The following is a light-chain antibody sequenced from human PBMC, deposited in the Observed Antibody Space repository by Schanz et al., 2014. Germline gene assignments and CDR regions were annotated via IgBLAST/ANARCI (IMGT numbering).Light chain of an antibody. V-gene: IGLV1-40*01. CDR3: ATWDDSLSGVV. CDR1: SSNIGAGYD. J-gene: IGLJ2*01. Sequence: QSVLTQPPSVSGAPGQTVTISCTGSSSNIGAGYDVHWYQKLPGTAPKLLIYRNNNRPSGVPDRFSGSKSGTSASLAITGLQAEDEGDYYCATWDDSLSGVVFGGGTKLTVL. CDR2: RNN.